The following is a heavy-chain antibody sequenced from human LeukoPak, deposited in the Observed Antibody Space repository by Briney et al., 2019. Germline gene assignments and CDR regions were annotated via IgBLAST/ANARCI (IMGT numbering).Heavy chain of an antibody. J-gene: IGHJ4*02. CDR2: IYYSGST. D-gene: IGHD1-26*01. CDR1: GGSISSYY. CDR3: ARVSSGATTVDY. V-gene: IGHV4-59*12. Sequence: SETLSLTCTVSGGSISSYYWSWIRQPPGKGLEWIGYIYYSGSTNYNPSLKSRVTISVDKPKNQFSLKLSSVTAADTAVYYCARVSSGATTVDYWGQGTLVTVSS.